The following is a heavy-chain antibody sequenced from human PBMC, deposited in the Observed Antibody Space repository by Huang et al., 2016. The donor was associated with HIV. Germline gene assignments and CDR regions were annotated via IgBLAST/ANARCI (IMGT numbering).Heavy chain of an antibody. CDR2: ISNDGSNN. CDR3: ARAKDTWDAYDI. J-gene: IGHJ3*02. D-gene: IGHD5-18*01. CDR1: GFPFHNHA. Sequence: QVQLVESGGGVVQPGRSLRLSCAASGFPFHNHAMHWVRQAPGKGRDGVAVISNDGSNNYYADSVKGRFTISRDSSKSTLFLHMTSLRTEDTAVYYCARAKDTWDAYDIWGQGTMVIVSS. V-gene: IGHV3-30-3*01.